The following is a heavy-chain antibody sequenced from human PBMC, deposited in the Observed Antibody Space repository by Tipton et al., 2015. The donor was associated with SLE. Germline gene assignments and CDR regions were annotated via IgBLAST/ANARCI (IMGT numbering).Heavy chain of an antibody. V-gene: IGHV4-38-2*02. Sequence: TLSLTCTVSGYSISSGYYCGWIRQPPGKGLEWIGSIYHSGSTYYNPSLKSRVTISVDTSKNQFSLKLSSVTAADTAVYYCARDGSTGAELEDMAAAANWFDPWGQGTLVTVSS. J-gene: IGHJ5*02. CDR2: IYHSGST. CDR1: GYSISSGYY. CDR3: ARDGSTGAELEDMAAAANWFDP. D-gene: IGHD6-13*01.